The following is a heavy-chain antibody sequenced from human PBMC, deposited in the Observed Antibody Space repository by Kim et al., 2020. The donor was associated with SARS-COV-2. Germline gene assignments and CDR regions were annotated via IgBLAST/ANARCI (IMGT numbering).Heavy chain of an antibody. CDR1: GGTFSSYA. J-gene: IGHJ5*02. D-gene: IGHD3-10*01. CDR2: IIPIFGTA. V-gene: IGHV1-69*13. CDR3: ARTLWFGELPIQYNWFDP. Sequence: SVKVSCKASGGTFSSYAISWVRQAPGQGLEWMGGIIPIFGTANYAQKFQGRVTITADESTSTAYMELSSLRSEDTAVYYCARTLWFGELPIQYNWFDPWGQGTLLTVSS.